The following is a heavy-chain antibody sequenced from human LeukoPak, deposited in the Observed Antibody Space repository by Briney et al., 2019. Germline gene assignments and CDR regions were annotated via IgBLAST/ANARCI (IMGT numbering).Heavy chain of an antibody. CDR2: ISGSGSST. Sequence: GGSLRLSCAASGLTFSSYGMSWVRQAPGKGLEWVSAISGSGSSTYYADSVKGRFTISRDNSKNTLYLQMNSLRAEDTAVYYCAKVSGSARSAYFDYWGQGTLVTVSS. CDR1: GLTFSSYG. J-gene: IGHJ4*02. D-gene: IGHD2-8*02. CDR3: AKVSGSARSAYFDY. V-gene: IGHV3-23*01.